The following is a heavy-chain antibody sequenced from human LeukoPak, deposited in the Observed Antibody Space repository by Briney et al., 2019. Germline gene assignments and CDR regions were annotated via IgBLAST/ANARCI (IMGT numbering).Heavy chain of an antibody. Sequence: ASVKVSCKASGYTFNGYYNHWGRQAPGQGLEWRGGINPNSGGTNYAQKFQGRVTMTRDTSIYTAYMELSRLRSDDTAVYYCARATSDCYYSMDVWGKGTTVTVSS. CDR3: ARATSDCYYSMDV. V-gene: IGHV1-2*02. J-gene: IGHJ6*03. CDR1: GYTFNGYY. CDR2: INPNSGGT. D-gene: IGHD5-24*01.